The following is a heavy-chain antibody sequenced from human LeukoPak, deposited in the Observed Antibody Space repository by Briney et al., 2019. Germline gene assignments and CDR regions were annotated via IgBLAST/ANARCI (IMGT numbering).Heavy chain of an antibody. CDR1: GGSISSGGYY. D-gene: IGHD6-13*01. CDR2: FYHSGSP. V-gene: IGHV4-61*08. Sequence: SQTLSLTCTVSGGSISSGGYYWSWIRQPPGKGLEWIGYFYHSGSPNYNPSLKSRVTISVDTSKNQFSLKLTSVSAADTAVYYCARDSSTWTNWGRGTLVTVSS. J-gene: IGHJ4*02. CDR3: ARDSSTWTN.